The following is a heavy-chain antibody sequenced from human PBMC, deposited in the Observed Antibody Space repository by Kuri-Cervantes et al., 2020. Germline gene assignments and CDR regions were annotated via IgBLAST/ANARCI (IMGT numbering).Heavy chain of an antibody. Sequence: LSLTCAASEFTFSNYAMHWVRQAPGKGLEWVAVISYDGSNKHYADSVKGRFTISRDNSKNTKNTLYLQMNSLRSEDTAVYYCARAGDWGTPWCFDLWGRGTLVTVSS. D-gene: IGHD7-27*01. J-gene: IGHJ2*01. V-gene: IGHV3-30*01. CDR3: ARAGDWGTPWCFDL. CDR2: ISYDGSNK. CDR1: EFTFSNYA.